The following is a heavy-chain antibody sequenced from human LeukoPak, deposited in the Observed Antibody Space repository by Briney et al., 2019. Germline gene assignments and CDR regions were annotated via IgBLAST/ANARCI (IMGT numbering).Heavy chain of an antibody. CDR3: ARAKQQLDYFSYYGLDV. Sequence: EGSLRLSCAASRFTFSRFPIHWVRQAPGQGLEWVALISFDGRIKYYAESVKGRFTISRDNSKNTLYLQMNSLRPEDTAVYCCARAKQQLDYFSYYGLDVWGQGTTVTVSS. CDR2: ISFDGRIK. J-gene: IGHJ6*02. CDR1: RFTFSRFP. D-gene: IGHD6-13*01. V-gene: IGHV3-30*04.